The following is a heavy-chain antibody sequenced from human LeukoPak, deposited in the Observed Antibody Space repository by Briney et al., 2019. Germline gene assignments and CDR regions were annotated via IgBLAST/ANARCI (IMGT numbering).Heavy chain of an antibody. CDR1: GYIFNIYA. CDR3: ARDGGPGYFDY. CDR2: ISTNTGNP. V-gene: IGHV7-4-1*02. J-gene: IGHJ4*02. Sequence: ASVKVSCTASGYIFNIYAMNWVRQAPGQGLEWMGWISTNTGNPTYGQGFTGRFVFSLDTSVSTAYLQISSLKAEDTAVYYCARDGGPGYFDYWGQGTLVTVSS. D-gene: IGHD3-3*01.